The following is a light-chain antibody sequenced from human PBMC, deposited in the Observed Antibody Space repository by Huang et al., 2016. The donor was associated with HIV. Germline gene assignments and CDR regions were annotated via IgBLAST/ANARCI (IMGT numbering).Light chain of an antibody. Sequence: DIQMTQSPSSLSASVGDRVTISCRASQSSTTFLNWYQQKPGKAPNLLIHAVSNLQGGVPARFSGSGSETDFNLTISSLQPEDFATYYCQQSHTAPYTFGQGTNLEIK. CDR3: QQSHTAPYT. V-gene: IGKV1-39*01. J-gene: IGKJ2*01. CDR2: AVS. CDR1: QSSTTF.